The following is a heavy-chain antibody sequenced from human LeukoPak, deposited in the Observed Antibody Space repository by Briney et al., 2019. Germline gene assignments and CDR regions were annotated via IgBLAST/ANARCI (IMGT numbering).Heavy chain of an antibody. J-gene: IGHJ5*02. CDR3: ARGGTLGNWFDP. Sequence: PSETLSLTCTVSGGSISSYYWSWIRQPAGKGLEWIGRIYTSGSTNYNPSLKSRVAMSVDTSKNQFSLKLSSVTAADTAVYYCARGGTLGNWFDPGAREPWSPSPQ. V-gene: IGHV4-4*07. CDR1: GGSISSYY. CDR2: IYTSGST.